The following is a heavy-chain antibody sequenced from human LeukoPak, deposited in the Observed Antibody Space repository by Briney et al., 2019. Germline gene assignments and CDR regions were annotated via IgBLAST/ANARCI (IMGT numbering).Heavy chain of an antibody. V-gene: IGHV4-4*02. CDR3: ARDGQTYYYDSSAHKGYYYYGMDV. Sequence: PSGTLSLTCAVSGGSISSSNWWSWVRQPPGKGLEWIGEIYHSGSTNYNPSLKSRVTISVDKSKNQFSLKLSSVTAADTAVYYCARDGQTYYYDSSAHKGYYYYGMDVWGQGTTVTVSS. CDR1: GGSISSSNW. D-gene: IGHD3-22*01. CDR2: IYHSGST. J-gene: IGHJ6*02.